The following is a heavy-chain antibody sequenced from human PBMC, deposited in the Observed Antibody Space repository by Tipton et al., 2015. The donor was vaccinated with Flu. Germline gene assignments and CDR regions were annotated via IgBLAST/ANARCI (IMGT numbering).Heavy chain of an antibody. J-gene: IGHJ4*02. V-gene: IGHV3-7*01. CDR1: GFTFRTYW. CDR2: IKQDGSEK. Sequence: SLRLSCEASGFTFRTYWMSWVRQAPGKGLEWVANIKQDGSEKYYVDSVKGRFTISRDNAKNSLYLQMNSLRAEDTAVYYCARGRYCSSISFSYFDYWGQGTLVTVSS. D-gene: IGHD2-2*01. CDR3: ARGRYCSSISFSYFDY.